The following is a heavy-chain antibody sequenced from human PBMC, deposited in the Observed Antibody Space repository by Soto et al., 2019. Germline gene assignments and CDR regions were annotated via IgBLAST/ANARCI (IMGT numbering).Heavy chain of an antibody. CDR2: INAGNGNT. J-gene: IGHJ4*02. CDR1: GYTFTSYA. Sequence: QVKLVQSGAEEKKHGASVKVSCKASGYTFTSYAMHWVRQAPGQRLEWMGWINAGNGNTKYSQKFQGRVTITRDTSACTAYMQLSSLRSEDTAVYYCARGITLPTPLHYWGQGALLTVSS. V-gene: IGHV1-3*05. CDR3: ARGITLPTPLHY. D-gene: IGHD1-20*01.